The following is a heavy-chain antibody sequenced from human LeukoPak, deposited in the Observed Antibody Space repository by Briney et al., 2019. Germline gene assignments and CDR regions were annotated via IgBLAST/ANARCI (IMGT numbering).Heavy chain of an antibody. CDR3: ASIRCSYSINDWSRTGLGTYPTKYYYYMDV. CDR1: GGSFSDYS. D-gene: IGHD1-26*01. V-gene: IGHV4-34*01. CDR2: INHSGGT. Sequence: SETLSLICAVYGGSFSDYSWSWIRQPPGKGLEWIGEINHSGGTNHNPSLMSRVIMSVDTSKNQFSLKVSSVTAADTAVYYCASIRCSYSINDWSRTGLGTYPTKYYYYMDVWGKGTTVTVSS. J-gene: IGHJ6*03.